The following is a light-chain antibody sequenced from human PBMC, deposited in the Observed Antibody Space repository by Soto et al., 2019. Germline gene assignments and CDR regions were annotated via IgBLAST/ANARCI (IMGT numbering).Light chain of an antibody. CDR2: EVN. CDR1: SSDVGGYNY. J-gene: IGLJ1*01. V-gene: IGLV2-8*01. Sequence: QSALTQPPSASGSPGQSVTISCTGTSSDVGGYNYVSWYQHHPGKAPKLMLYEVNTRPSGVPDRFSGSKSGNTASLTVSGLQAEDEADYYCQSYDSSLSGYVFGTGTKLTVL. CDR3: QSYDSSLSGYV.